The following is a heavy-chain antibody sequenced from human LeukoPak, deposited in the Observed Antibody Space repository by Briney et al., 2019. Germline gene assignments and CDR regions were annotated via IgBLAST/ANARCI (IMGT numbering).Heavy chain of an antibody. CDR3: AREEYCSGGSCYDDAFDI. J-gene: IGHJ3*02. CDR1: GGTFSSYA. D-gene: IGHD2-15*01. Sequence: SVKVSCKASGGTFSSYAISWVRRAPGQGLEWMGGIIPIFGTANYAQKFQGRVTITADESTSTAYMELSSLRSEDTAVYYCAREEYCSGGSCYDDAFDIWGQGTMVTVSS. V-gene: IGHV1-69*13. CDR2: IIPIFGTA.